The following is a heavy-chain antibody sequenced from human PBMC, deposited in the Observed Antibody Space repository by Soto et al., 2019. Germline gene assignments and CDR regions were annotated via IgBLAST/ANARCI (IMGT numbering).Heavy chain of an antibody. CDR1: GFTVSSNY. CDR3: ARGYSGYDFYYFDY. V-gene: IGHV3-53*02. J-gene: IGHJ4*02. Sequence: EVQLVETGGGLIQPGGSLRLSCEASGFTVSSNYMSWVRQAPGKGLEWVSVIYSGGSTYYADSVKGRFTISRDNSKNTLYLQMNSLRAEDTAVYYCARGYSGYDFYYFDYWGQGTLVTVSS. CDR2: IYSGGST. D-gene: IGHD5-12*01.